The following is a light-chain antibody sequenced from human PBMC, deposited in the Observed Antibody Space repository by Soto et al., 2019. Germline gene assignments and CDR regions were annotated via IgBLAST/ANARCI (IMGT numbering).Light chain of an antibody. CDR2: DVS. J-gene: IGKJ1*01. CDR3: TQYKDFVLT. Sequence: DIQMTQSPSSLSASVGDRVTISCRASQTVERWLAWYQQKPGKAPKLLISDVSSLERGVPSRFSDSGSATEFTLTSSGLQSVVFTTSYSTQYKDFVLTFGHGTK. CDR1: QTVERW. V-gene: IGKV1-5*01.